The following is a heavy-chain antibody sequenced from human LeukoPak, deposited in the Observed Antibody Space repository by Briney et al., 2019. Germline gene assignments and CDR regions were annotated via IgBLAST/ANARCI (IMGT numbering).Heavy chain of an antibody. Sequence: PGGSLRLSCAASGFTFSSYEMNWVRQAPGKGLEWVSSISSSSSYIYYADSVKGRFTISRDNAKNSLYLQMNSLRAEDTAVYYCARDPIRRDPGFDYWGQGTLVTVSS. CDR1: GFTFSSYE. V-gene: IGHV3-21*01. D-gene: IGHD1-14*01. CDR3: ARDPIRRDPGFDY. CDR2: ISSSSSYI. J-gene: IGHJ4*02.